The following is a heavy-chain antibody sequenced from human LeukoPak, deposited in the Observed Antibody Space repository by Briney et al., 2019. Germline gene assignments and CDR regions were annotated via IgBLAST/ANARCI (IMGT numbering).Heavy chain of an antibody. CDR2: ISAYNGNT. CDR1: GYTFTGYY. CDR3: ARGSGYVRPLSDP. Sequence: ASVKVSCKASGYTFTGYYMHWVRQAPGQGLEWMGWISAYNGNTNYAQKLQGRVTMTTDTSTSTAYMELRSLRSDDTAVYYCARGSGYVRPLSDPWGQGTLVTVSS. D-gene: IGHD5-12*01. J-gene: IGHJ5*02. V-gene: IGHV1-18*04.